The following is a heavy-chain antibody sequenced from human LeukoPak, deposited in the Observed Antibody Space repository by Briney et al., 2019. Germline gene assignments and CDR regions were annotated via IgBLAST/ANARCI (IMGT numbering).Heavy chain of an antibody. J-gene: IGHJ4*02. CDR2: INHSGRT. V-gene: IGHV4-34*01. D-gene: IGHD3-10*01. CDR3: ARMVRGVISYYFDY. CDR1: GGSFSGYY. Sequence: SETLSLTCAVYGGSFSGYYWSWIRQPPGKGLEWIGEINHSGRTNYNPSLKSRVTISVDTSKNQFSLKLSSVTAADTAVYYCARMVRGVISYYFDYWGQGTLVTVSS.